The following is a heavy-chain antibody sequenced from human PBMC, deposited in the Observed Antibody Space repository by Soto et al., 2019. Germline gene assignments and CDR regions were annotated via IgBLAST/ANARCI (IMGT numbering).Heavy chain of an antibody. D-gene: IGHD6-13*01. V-gene: IGHV1-18*01. CDR3: ARDPRAAAGPNIRFDY. CDR1: GYTFTSYG. J-gene: IGHJ4*02. Sequence: QVQLVQSGAEVKKPGASVKVSCKASGYTFTSYGISWVRQAPGQGLEWMGWISAYNGNTNYAQKLQGRVTMTTDTSTSTDYMELRSLRSDDTAVYYCARDPRAAAGPNIRFDYWGQGTLVTVSS. CDR2: ISAYNGNT.